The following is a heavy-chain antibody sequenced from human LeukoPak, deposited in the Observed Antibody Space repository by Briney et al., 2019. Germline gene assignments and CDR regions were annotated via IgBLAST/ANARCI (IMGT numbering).Heavy chain of an antibody. J-gene: IGHJ4*02. CDR2: IYYSGTT. D-gene: IGHD3-22*01. CDR1: GGSISSYY. CDR3: ARDTYYYDSSGYYLFDY. Sequence: SETLSLTCTVSGGSISSYYWSWIRQPPGKGLEWIGYIYYSGTTNYNPSLKSRVTISVDTSKNQFSLKLSSVTAADTAVYYCARDTYYYDSSGYYLFDYWGQGTLVTVSS. V-gene: IGHV4-59*01.